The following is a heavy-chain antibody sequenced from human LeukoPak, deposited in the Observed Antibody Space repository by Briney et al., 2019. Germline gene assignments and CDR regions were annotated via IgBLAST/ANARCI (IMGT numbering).Heavy chain of an antibody. CDR3: ARESPRFRETYYFDY. CDR1: GGSVGGYY. V-gene: IGHV4-59*02. Sequence: SETLSLTSTISGGSVGGYYWSWIRQPPGKGLEWIGYIYYTGSTKYNPSLKSRVTISVDTSKNQFSLKLTSVTAADTAVYYCARESPRFRETYYFDYWGQGTLVTVSS. D-gene: IGHD4-17*01. J-gene: IGHJ4*02. CDR2: IYYTGST.